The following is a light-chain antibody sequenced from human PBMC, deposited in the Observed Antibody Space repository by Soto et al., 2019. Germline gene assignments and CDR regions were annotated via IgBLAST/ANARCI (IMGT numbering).Light chain of an antibody. V-gene: IGKV4-1*01. J-gene: IGKJ1*01. CDR1: QTVLFASNNKNY. Sequence: DLLLTQSPDSLAVSLGERATINCKSSQTVLFASNNKNYLAWYQQKPGQAPKLLIYWASARESGVPDRFSGSGSETHFTLTITSLQPADSATYYCQQYNSYSATFGQRTMVDI. CDR3: QQYNSYSAT. CDR2: WAS.